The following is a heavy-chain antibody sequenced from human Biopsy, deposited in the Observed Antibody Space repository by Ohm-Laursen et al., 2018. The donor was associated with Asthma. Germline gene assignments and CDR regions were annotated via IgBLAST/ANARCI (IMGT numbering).Heavy chain of an antibody. CDR3: ARTYYDFLTGQVKDVFGV. CDR2: VNTGNGDT. Sequence: VKVSCKASGYNFISFAIHWVRQAPGQRLEWMGWVNTGNGDTKYSQRFQGRVTITRDTSASTAYMELRSLRSEDTATYYCARTYYDFLTGQVKDVFGVWGQGTMVTVSS. V-gene: IGHV1-3*04. CDR1: GYNFISFA. D-gene: IGHD3-9*01. J-gene: IGHJ3*01.